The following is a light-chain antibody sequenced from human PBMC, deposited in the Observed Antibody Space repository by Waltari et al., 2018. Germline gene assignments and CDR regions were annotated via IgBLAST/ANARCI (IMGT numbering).Light chain of an antibody. J-gene: IGKJ1*01. CDR3: QQYNSYWT. V-gene: IGKV1-5*03. CDR2: KAS. CDR1: QSISSW. Sequence: DIQMTQSPSTPSASVGDRVTITCRASQSISSWLAWYQQKPWKAPKLLIYKASSLESGVPSRFSGSGSGTEFTLTISSLQPDDFATYYCQQYNSYWTFGQGTKVEIK.